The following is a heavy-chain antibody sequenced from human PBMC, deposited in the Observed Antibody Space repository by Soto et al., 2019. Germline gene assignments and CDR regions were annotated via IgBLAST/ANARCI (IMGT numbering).Heavy chain of an antibody. J-gene: IGHJ4*02. V-gene: IGHV4-61*01. D-gene: IGHD7-27*01. CDR2: KAYTGSP. Sequence: QVQLQESGPGLVKPSETLSLTCSVSGGAVSSGSYHWSWIRQRPGKVLEWIGFKAYTGSPDSNPSLKALDVVSIARSNNQCSLKLSSVTAADSAVYFCASVGWGGDSWGQGTLVTVSS. CDR1: GGAVSSGSYH. CDR3: ASVGWGGDS.